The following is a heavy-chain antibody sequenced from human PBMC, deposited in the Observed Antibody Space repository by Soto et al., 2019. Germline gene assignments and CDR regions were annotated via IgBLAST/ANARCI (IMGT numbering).Heavy chain of an antibody. D-gene: IGHD2-8*01. CDR2: ISGYNGDT. CDR1: GYTFTRYG. V-gene: IGHV1-18*01. J-gene: IGHJ6*02. Sequence: ASVKVSCKASGYTFTRYGISWVRQAPGQGLEWMRWISGYNGDTNYAQKFQDRVSMTIDTSTGTAYMEFRSLTSDDTAIYYCAKNGQPPYYYYGLDVWGQGTKVTISS. CDR3: AKNGQPPYYYYGLDV.